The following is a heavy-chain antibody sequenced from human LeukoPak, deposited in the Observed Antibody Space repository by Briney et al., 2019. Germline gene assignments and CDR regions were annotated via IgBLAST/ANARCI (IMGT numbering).Heavy chain of an antibody. CDR1: GFTFSSYA. CDR2: ISYDGSNK. Sequence: GRSLRLSCAASGFTFSSYAMHWVRQAPGKGLEWVAVISYDGSNKYYADSVKGRFTISRDNSKNTLYLQMNSLRAEDTAVYYCAGLGFDPWGQGTLVTVSS. V-gene: IGHV3-30*04. CDR3: AGLGFDP. J-gene: IGHJ5*02.